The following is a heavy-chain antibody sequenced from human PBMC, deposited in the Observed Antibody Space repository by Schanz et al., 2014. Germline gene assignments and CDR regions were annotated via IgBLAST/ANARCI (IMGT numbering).Heavy chain of an antibody. J-gene: IGHJ6*02. V-gene: IGHV3-23*04. Sequence: VQLVESGGGVAQPGGSLRLSCAASGFSISDHTMNWVRQAPGKGPEWVSAISSTGGSTYYADSVKGRFTISRDNSKNTLSLLVNSLRGEDTATYYCAKAFRTTKYYGMDVWGQGTTVTVS. CDR1: GFSISDHT. D-gene: IGHD1-1*01. CDR3: AKAFRTTKYYGMDV. CDR2: ISSTGGST.